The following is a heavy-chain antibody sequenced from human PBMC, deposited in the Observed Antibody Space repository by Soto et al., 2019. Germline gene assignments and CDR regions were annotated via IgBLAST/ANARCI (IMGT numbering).Heavy chain of an antibody. J-gene: IGHJ5*01. V-gene: IGHV1-18*01. CDR2: ISVLNGYA. CDR3: SKNGTTWFAS. D-gene: IGHD1-1*01. CDR1: GYSFHNSG. Sequence: QVQLVQSGPELKKPGASVKVSCKTSGYSFHNSGISWVRQAPEQGLEWMGWISVLNGYAHYGQKFQGRVIMTADTFTSTAYMELRGLRSDDTAMYYCSKNGTTWFASWGQGTPVTVSS.